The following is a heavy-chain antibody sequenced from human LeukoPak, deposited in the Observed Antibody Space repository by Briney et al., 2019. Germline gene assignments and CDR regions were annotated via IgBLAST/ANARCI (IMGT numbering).Heavy chain of an antibody. J-gene: IGHJ4*02. D-gene: IGHD3-3*01. CDR3: ARVLTIFGVAPGY. CDR1: GGSISSGSYY. CDR2: IYTSGST. V-gene: IGHV4-61*02. Sequence: PSQTLSLTCTVSGGSISSGSYYWSWIRQPAGKGLEWIGRIYTSGSTNYNPSLKSRVTISVDTSKNQFSLKLSSVTAADTAVYYCARVLTIFGVAPGYWGQGTLVTVSS.